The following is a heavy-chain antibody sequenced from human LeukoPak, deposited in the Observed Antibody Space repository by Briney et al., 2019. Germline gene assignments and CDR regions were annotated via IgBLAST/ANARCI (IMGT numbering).Heavy chain of an antibody. D-gene: IGHD2-8*01. CDR2: IGATGDT. CDR3: ALGTINKDYYFGMDV. Sequence: GGSLRLSCAASGLTFSSYDMHWVRQAAGKGLEWVSSIGATGDTYYTDSVKGRFTVSRDNAKRSLYLQIESLRDDDTAVYHCALGTINKDYYFGMDVWGQGTTVTVSS. J-gene: IGHJ6*02. CDR1: GLTFSSYD. V-gene: IGHV3-13*01.